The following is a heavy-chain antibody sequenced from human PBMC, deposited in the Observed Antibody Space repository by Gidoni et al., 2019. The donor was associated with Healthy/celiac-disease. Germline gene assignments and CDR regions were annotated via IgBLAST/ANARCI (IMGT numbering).Heavy chain of an antibody. D-gene: IGHD3-3*01. CDR1: GYTFPSYD. CDR3: ARGQGFGVVFARANFDY. CDR2: MNPNSGNT. Sequence: QVQLVQSGAEVKKPGASVKVSCKASGYTFPSYDINWVRQATGQGLEWMGWMNPNSGNTGYAQKFQGRVTMTRNTSISTAYMELSSLRSEDTAVYYCARGQGFGVVFARANFDYWGQGTLVTVSS. V-gene: IGHV1-8*01. J-gene: IGHJ4*02.